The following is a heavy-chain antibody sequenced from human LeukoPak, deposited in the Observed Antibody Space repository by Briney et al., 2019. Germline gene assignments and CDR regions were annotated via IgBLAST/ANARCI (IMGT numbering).Heavy chain of an antibody. CDR3: ARDGAFDI. CDR2: ISFDGSYK. J-gene: IGHJ3*02. V-gene: IGHV3-30*04. CDR1: GFTFSSYA. Sequence: GGSLRLSCAASGFTFSSYAIHWVRQAPGRGLEWVAVISFDGSYKYYADSVKGRFTISRDNSKNTLYLQMSSLRAEDTAVFYCARDGAFDIWGQGTMVTVSS.